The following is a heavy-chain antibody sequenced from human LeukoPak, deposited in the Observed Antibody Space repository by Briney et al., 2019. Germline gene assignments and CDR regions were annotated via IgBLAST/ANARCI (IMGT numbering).Heavy chain of an antibody. CDR3: TRVAQSGPTGWFDP. Sequence: GGSLRLSCAASGFNLNSYMLYWVRQAPGKGLEWVSSISSTGSYIYYADSVKGRFTISRDNPGNVMYLQMDSLRAEDTAVYYCTRVAQSGPTGWFDPWGQGTLVTVSS. D-gene: IGHD1-1*01. V-gene: IGHV3-21*01. CDR1: GFNLNSYM. CDR2: ISSTGSYI. J-gene: IGHJ5*02.